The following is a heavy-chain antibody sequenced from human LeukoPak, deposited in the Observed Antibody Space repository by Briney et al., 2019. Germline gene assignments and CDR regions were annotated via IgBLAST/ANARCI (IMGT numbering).Heavy chain of an antibody. CDR2: ISGSGGST. Sequence: RAGGSLRLSCAASGFTFSSYAMSWVRQAPGKGLEWVSVISGSGGSTYYADSVKGRFTISRDNSKNTLYLQMNSLRAEDTAVYYCAKHWGRGQGPYYFDYWGQGTLVTVSS. D-gene: IGHD3-16*01. CDR1: GFTFSSYA. J-gene: IGHJ4*02. V-gene: IGHV3-23*01. CDR3: AKHWGRGQGPYYFDY.